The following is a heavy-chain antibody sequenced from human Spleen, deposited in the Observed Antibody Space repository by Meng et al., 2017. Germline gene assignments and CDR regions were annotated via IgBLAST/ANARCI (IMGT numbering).Heavy chain of an antibody. V-gene: IGHV4-34*01. CDR3: ARGPTTMAHDFDY. D-gene: IGHD4-11*01. J-gene: IGHJ4*02. Sequence: QVQLQQWGAGLFKPSETLSLTCVVSGGSFSDFYWSWIRQPPGKGLEWIGEINHSGGTNYNPSLESRATISVDSSQNNLSLKLSSVTAADSAVYYCARGPTTMAHDFDYWGQGTLVTVSS. CDR1: GGSFSDFY. CDR2: INHSGGT.